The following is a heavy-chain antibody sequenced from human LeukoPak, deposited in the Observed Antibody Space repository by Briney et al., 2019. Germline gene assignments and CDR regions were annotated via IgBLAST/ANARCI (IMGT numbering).Heavy chain of an antibody. CDR1: GGTFSSYA. V-gene: IGHV1-69*13. D-gene: IGHD3-10*01. CDR2: IIPIFGTA. J-gene: IGHJ4*02. CDR3: ARVQWFGELFYYFDY. Sequence: AASVKVSCKASGGTFSSYATSWVRQAPGQGLEWMGGIIPIFGTANYAQKFQGRVTITADESTSTAYMELSSLRSEDTAVYYCARVQWFGELFYYFDYWGQGTLVTVSS.